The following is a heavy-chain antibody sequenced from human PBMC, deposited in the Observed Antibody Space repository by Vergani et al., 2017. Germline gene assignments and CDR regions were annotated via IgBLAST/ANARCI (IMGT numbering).Heavy chain of an antibody. Sequence: QVQLVESGGGVVQPGRSLRLSCAASGFTFNQYGMHWVRQAPGKGLEWVAVTWYDGNNKQYEDSVKGRFTISRDNSKSTMYLQMNSMRDEDTGLYYCARALQLLYHRFDPWVQGTLVTVSS. CDR3: ARALQLLYHRFDP. CDR1: GFTFNQYG. CDR2: TWYDGNNK. V-gene: IGHV3-33*01. D-gene: IGHD5-24*01. J-gene: IGHJ5*02.